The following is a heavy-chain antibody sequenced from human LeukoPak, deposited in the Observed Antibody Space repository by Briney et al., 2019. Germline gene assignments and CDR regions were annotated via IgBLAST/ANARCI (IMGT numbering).Heavy chain of an antibody. CDR2: INSDGSST. CDR3: ASIVRATTGLDC. V-gene: IGHV3-74*01. CDR1: GFTFSSYW. D-gene: IGHD1-26*01. J-gene: IGHJ4*02. Sequence: PGGSLRLSCAVSGFTFSSYWMHWVRQAPGKGLVWVSRINSDGSSTSYADSVKGRFTISRDNAKNTLYLQMNSLRAEDTAVYYCASIVRATTGLDCWGQGTLATVSS.